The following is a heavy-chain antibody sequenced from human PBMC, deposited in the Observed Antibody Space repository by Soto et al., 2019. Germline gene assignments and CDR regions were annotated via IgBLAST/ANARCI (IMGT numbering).Heavy chain of an antibody. Sequence: AASGFTFSNAWMSWVRQAPGKGLEWVGRIKSETDGGTTDYAAPVKGRFTISRHDSKNTLYLQINSLKTEDTAVYYCTTGVGYNWNADDAFDFWGKGTMVTVSS. CDR1: GFTFSNAW. CDR2: IKSETDGGTT. CDR3: TTGVGYNWNADDAFDF. J-gene: IGHJ3*01. V-gene: IGHV3-15*01. D-gene: IGHD1-1*01.